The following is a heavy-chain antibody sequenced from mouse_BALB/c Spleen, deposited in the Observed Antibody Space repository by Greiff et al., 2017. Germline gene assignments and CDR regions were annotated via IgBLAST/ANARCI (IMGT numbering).Heavy chain of an antibody. J-gene: IGHJ3*01. D-gene: IGHD1-2*01. Sequence: EVKLVESGGDLVKPGGSLKLSCAASGFTFSSYGMSWVRQTPDKRLEWVATISSGGSYTYYPDSVKGRFTISRDNAKNTLYLQMSSLKSEDTAMYYCARQRTTATFAYWGQGTLVTVSA. V-gene: IGHV5-6*02. CDR3: ARQRTTATFAY. CDR2: ISSGGSYT. CDR1: GFTFSSYG.